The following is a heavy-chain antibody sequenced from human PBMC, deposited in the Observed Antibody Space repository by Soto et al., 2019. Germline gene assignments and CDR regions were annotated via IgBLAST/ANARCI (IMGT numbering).Heavy chain of an antibody. J-gene: IGHJ4*02. CDR1: GFTFSDYA. D-gene: IGHD6-19*01. CDR3: AKGGRQWLVTSDFNY. CDR2: VSHDGRNT. V-gene: IGHV3-30*18. Sequence: GGSLRLSCADSGFTFSDYAMHWVRQAPGKGLEWVAVVSHDGRNTHYADSVKGRFTISRDSSKSTVSLEMTSLRAEDTAVYYCAKGGRQWLVTSDFNYWGQGALVTVSS.